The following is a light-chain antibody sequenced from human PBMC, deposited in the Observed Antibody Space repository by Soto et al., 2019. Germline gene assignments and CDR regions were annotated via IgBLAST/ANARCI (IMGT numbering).Light chain of an antibody. CDR2: DVY. J-gene: IGLJ1*01. Sequence: QSVLTQPASVSGSPGQSITVSCTVTISDVCGFNYVSWYQQHPGKAPKLLIFDVYSRPSGVPDRFSGSKSGTSASLAITGLQAEDEADYYCQSYDSSLSAYVFGTGTKVNVL. CDR3: QSYDSSLSAYV. V-gene: IGLV2-14*01. CDR1: ISDVCGFNY.